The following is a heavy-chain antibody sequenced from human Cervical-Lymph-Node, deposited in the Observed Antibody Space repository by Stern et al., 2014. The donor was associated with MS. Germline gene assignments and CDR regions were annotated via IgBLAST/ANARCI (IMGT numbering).Heavy chain of an antibody. CDR1: GYSFSTYW. J-gene: IGHJ4*02. Sequence: EVQLVQSGAEVKKPGESLKISCQTSGYSFSTYWIGWGRQMPGKGLEWMGLIHPDDSDTRYSPSFQGQVTISVDKSINIAYLQWSSLKASDTAMYYCARRYNSGWLFDYWGQGTLVTVSS. V-gene: IGHV5-51*01. CDR2: IHPDDSDT. CDR3: ARRYNSGWLFDY. D-gene: IGHD6-19*01.